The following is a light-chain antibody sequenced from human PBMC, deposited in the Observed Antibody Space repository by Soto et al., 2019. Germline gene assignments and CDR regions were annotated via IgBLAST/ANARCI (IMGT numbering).Light chain of an antibody. CDR1: SSDVGSYNR. Sequence: QSALTQPPSVSGSLGQSVTISCTGTSSDVGSYNRVSWYQQPPGTATKLMIYEVSNRPSGVPDRFSGSKSGNTASLTISGLQADDEADYYCSSYTTTSTXVVFGGGTQLTVL. V-gene: IGLV2-18*02. J-gene: IGLJ2*01. CDR2: EVS. CDR3: SSYTTTSTXVV.